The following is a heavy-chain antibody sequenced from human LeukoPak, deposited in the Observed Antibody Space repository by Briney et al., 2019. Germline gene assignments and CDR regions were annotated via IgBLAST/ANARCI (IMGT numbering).Heavy chain of an antibody. V-gene: IGHV1-46*01. CDR1: GYTFTSYY. Sequence: EASVKVSCRASGYTFTSYYMHWVRQAPGQGLEWMGIINPSGGSTSYAQKFQGRVTMTRDTSTSTVYMELSSLRSEDTAVYYCARGAYYYDSSGTPPGGWGQGTLVTVSP. D-gene: IGHD3-22*01. J-gene: IGHJ4*02. CDR2: INPSGGST. CDR3: ARGAYYYDSSGTPPGG.